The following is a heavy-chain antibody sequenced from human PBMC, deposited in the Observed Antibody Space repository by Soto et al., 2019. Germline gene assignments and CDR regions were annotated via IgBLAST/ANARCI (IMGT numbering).Heavy chain of an antibody. J-gene: IGHJ6*02. V-gene: IGHV1-3*01. CDR2: INAGNGNT. Sequence: ASVKVSCKASGYTFTSYGIHWVRQAPGQRLEWTGWINAGNGNTKYSEKFQGRVTITRDTSASTAYLKLSSLRSEDTAVYYCARDPNDSSAYHHYYYGMDVWGQGTTVTVSS. CDR3: ARDPNDSSAYHHYYYGMDV. CDR1: GYTFTSYG. D-gene: IGHD3-22*01.